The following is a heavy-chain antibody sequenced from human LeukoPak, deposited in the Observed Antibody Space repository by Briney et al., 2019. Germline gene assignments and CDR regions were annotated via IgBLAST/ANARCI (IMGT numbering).Heavy chain of an antibody. D-gene: IGHD1-26*01. CDR1: GFTFSSYW. V-gene: IGHV3-23*01. Sequence: PGGSLRLSCAASGFTFSSYWMSWVRQAPGKGLEWVSAISGSGGSTYYADSVKGRFTISRHNAKNLLYLQMNSLRAEDTAVYYCARVGSYSWFDPWGQGTLVTVSS. CDR2: ISGSGGST. CDR3: ARVGSYSWFDP. J-gene: IGHJ5*02.